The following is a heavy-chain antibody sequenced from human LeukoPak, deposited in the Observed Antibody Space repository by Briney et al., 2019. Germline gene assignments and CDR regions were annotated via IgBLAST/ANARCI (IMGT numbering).Heavy chain of an antibody. CDR3: AKQRTTNCYSDLDY. V-gene: IGHV3-23*01. J-gene: IGHJ4*02. Sequence: GGSLRLSCAASGFTSSSYAMSWVRQAPGKGLEWVSVIGGSGGSTYYADSVKGRFTISRDNSNNTLYLQMNSLRAEDTALYYCAKQRTTNCYSDLDYWGQGTLVTVSS. CDR2: IGGSGGST. D-gene: IGHD2-15*01. CDR1: GFTSSSYA.